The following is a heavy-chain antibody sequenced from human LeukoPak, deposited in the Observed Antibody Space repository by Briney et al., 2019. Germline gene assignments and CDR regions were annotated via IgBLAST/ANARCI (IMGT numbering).Heavy chain of an antibody. V-gene: IGHV3-53*01. CDR1: GFTVSSNY. Sequence: PGGSLRLSCAASGFTVSSNYMNWVRQAPGKGLEWVSVIYTGGNTYYAESVKGRFTISRDNSKNTLYLQMHSLRAEDTAAYYCASPSSGQSFDIWGQGTMVTVSS. CDR2: IYTGGNT. J-gene: IGHJ3*02. CDR3: ASPSSGQSFDI. D-gene: IGHD6-19*01.